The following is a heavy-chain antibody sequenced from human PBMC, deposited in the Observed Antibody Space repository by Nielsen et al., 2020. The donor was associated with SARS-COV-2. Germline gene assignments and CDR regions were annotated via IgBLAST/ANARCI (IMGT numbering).Heavy chain of an antibody. J-gene: IGHJ4*02. CDR3: ARLYTSAWGNFDS. V-gene: IGHV5-51*01. CDR1: GYSFTNYW. CDR2: IYPGDSDT. D-gene: IGHD6-19*01. Sequence: GESLKISCQGFGYSFTNYWIAWVRQMPGRGLEWMGIIYPGDSDTRYSPSFQGQVTFSADKSISTAYLQWSSLKASDTAIYYCARLYTSAWGNFDSRGQGTLVTVPS.